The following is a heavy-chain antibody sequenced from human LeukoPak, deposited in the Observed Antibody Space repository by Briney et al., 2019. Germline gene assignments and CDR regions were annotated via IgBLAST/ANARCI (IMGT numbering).Heavy chain of an antibody. V-gene: IGHV3-73*01. D-gene: IGHD6-6*01. J-gene: IGHJ4*02. Sequence: GGSLRLSCAASGFTFSDSAMHWVRQASGKGLEWVGRIRSKANNYATAYAASVKDRFTISRDDSKNTAYLQMNSLKTDDTAVYYCTIFETEQLGAFDYWGQGTLVIVSS. CDR2: IRSKANNYAT. CDR1: GFTFSDSA. CDR3: TIFETEQLGAFDY.